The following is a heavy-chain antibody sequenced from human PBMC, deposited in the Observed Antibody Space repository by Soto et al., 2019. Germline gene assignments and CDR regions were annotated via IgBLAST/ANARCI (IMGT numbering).Heavy chain of an antibody. V-gene: IGHV1-69*02. D-gene: IGHD6-13*01. CDR1: GGTFSSYT. CDR3: ATSSYYYYGMDV. J-gene: IGHJ6*02. Sequence: SVKVSCKASGGTFSSYTISWVRQAPGQGLEWMGRIIPILGIANYAQKFQGRVTMTADTSTNTAYMELSSLRSEDTAVYYCATSSYYYYGMDVWGQGTTVTVSS. CDR2: IIPILGIA.